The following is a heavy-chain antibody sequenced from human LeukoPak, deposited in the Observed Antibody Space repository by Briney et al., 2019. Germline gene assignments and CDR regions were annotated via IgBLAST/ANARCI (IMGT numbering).Heavy chain of an antibody. CDR2: INPNSGGT. J-gene: IGHJ6*04. Sequence: ASVKVSCKASGYTFTGYYIHWVRQAPRQGLEWMGWINPNSGGTNYAQKFQGWVTMTRDTSISTAYMELSRLRSDDTAVYYCARDRYYGSGSYYYYYGMDVWGKGPTVTVSS. D-gene: IGHD3-10*01. CDR1: GYTFTGYY. V-gene: IGHV1-2*04. CDR3: ARDRYYGSGSYYYYYGMDV.